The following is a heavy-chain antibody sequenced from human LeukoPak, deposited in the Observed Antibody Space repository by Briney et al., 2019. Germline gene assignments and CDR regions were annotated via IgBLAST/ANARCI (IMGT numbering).Heavy chain of an antibody. V-gene: IGHV1-69*13. CDR2: IIPIFGTA. CDR3: ASLGDAMIAPVPTFYFDY. Sequence: SVKVSCKASGGTFSSYAISLVRQAPGQGLEWMGGIIPIFGTANYAQKFQGRVTITADESTSTAYMELSSLRSEDTAVYYCASLGDAMIAPVPTFYFDYWGQGTLVTVSS. CDR1: GGTFSSYA. J-gene: IGHJ4*02. D-gene: IGHD3-22*01.